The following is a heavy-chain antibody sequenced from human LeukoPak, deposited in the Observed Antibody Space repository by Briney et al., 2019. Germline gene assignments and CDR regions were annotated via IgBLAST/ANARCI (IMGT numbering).Heavy chain of an antibody. V-gene: IGHV4-34*01. D-gene: IGHD3-22*01. CDR1: GGSFSGYY. J-gene: IGHJ6*03. CDR2: INHSGST. CDR3: ASATGYYYDSSGYYYYYYMDV. Sequence: PSETLSLTCAVYGGSFSGYYWSWIRQPQGKGLEWIGEINHSGSTNYNPSLKSRVTISVDTSKNQFSLKLSSVTAADTAVYYCASATGYYYDSSGYYYYYYMDVWGKGTTVTVSS.